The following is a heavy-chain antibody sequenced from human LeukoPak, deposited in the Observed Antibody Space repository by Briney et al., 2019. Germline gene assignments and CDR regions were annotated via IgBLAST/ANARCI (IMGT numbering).Heavy chain of an antibody. J-gene: IGHJ3*02. CDR2: IYSIGST. D-gene: IGHD7-27*01. CDR1: GFNVSSSF. Sequence: GGSLRLSCAASGFNVSSSFMSWVRQAPGKGLEWVSVIYSIGSTFYADSVKGRFTISRDNSKNMLYLHMNSLRAGDTAVYYCARDRVYLGREDAFDIWGQGTMVTVSS. CDR3: ARDRVYLGREDAFDI. V-gene: IGHV3-53*01.